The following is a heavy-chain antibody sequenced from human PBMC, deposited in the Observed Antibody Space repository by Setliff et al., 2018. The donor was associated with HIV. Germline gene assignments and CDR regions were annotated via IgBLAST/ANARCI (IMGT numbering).Heavy chain of an antibody. Sequence: PSETLSLTCTVSGGSISSGDYYWSWIRQPPGKGLEWIGYIYYSGSTYYNPSLKSRVTISVDTSKNQFSLKLSSVTAADTAVYYCARGRTLYSGYEGWGQGTLVTVSS. CDR3: ARGRTLYSGYEG. V-gene: IGHV4-30-4*08. CDR1: GGSISSGDYY. CDR2: IYYSGST. D-gene: IGHD5-12*01. J-gene: IGHJ4*02.